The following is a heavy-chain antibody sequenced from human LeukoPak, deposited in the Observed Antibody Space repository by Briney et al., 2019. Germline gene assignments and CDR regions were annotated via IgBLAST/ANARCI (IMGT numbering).Heavy chain of an antibody. V-gene: IGHV3-23*01. D-gene: IGHD3-10*01. CDR2: ISGSGGST. CDR1: GFTFSSYA. J-gene: IGHJ4*02. Sequence: GGSLRLSCAASGFTFSSYAMSWVRQAPGKGLEWVSTISGSGGSTYYADSVKGRFTISRDNAKNSLYLQMNSLRAEDTAFYYCAKDIAGGSGSSLDYWGQGTLVTVSS. CDR3: AKDIAGGSGSSLDY.